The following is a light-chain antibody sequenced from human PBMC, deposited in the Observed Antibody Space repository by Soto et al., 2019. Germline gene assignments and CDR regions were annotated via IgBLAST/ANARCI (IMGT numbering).Light chain of an antibody. J-gene: IGKJ1*01. CDR2: KVS. CDR1: QSLVYSDGNTY. Sequence: DVVMTQSPLSLPVTLGQPASISCRSSQSLVYSDGNTYLNWFQQRPGQSPRRLIYKVSNRDSGVPDRFSGSGSGTDFTPKISRVEAEDVGVYYCVQGTHWPPWTFGQGTKVEIK. V-gene: IGKV2-30*01. CDR3: VQGTHWPPWT.